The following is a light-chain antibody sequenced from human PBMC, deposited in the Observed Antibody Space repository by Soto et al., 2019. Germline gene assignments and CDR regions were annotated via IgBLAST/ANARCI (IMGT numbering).Light chain of an antibody. Sequence: DIQMTQSPSSLSASVGDRVTITCRASQSITSYLNWYQQKPGKAPKLLIYAASSLQSGVPSRFSGSGSGTDFPLTISSLQPEEFATYYCQQSYSTLGLTFGGGTKVEIK. CDR1: QSITSY. J-gene: IGKJ4*01. CDR3: QQSYSTLGLT. V-gene: IGKV1-39*01. CDR2: AAS.